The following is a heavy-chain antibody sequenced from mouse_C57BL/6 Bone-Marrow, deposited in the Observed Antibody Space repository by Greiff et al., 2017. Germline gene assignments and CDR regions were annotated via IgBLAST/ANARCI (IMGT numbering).Heavy chain of an antibody. Sequence: QVQLQQPGAELVMPGASVKLSCKASGYTFTSYWMHWVKQRPGQGLEWIGEIDPSDSYTNYNQKFKGKTTLTVDKSSGTAYMQLSSLTSEDSAVYYSARDSNYVGYFDVWGTGTTVTVSS. J-gene: IGHJ1*03. V-gene: IGHV1-69*01. D-gene: IGHD2-5*01. CDR1: GYTFTSYW. CDR3: ARDSNYVGYFDV. CDR2: IDPSDSYT.